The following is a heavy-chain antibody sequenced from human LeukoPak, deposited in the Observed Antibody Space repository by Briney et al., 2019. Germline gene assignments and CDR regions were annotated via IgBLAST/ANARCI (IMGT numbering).Heavy chain of an antibody. Sequence: SETLSLTCTVSGGSISSYYWSWIRQPAGKGLEWIGRIYTSGSTNYNPSLKSRVTISVDTSKNQFSLKLSSVTAADTAVYYCASGYFGVVITYFDYWGQGTLVTVSS. CDR1: GGSISSYY. CDR2: IYTSGST. J-gene: IGHJ4*02. CDR3: ASGYFGVVITYFDY. V-gene: IGHV4-4*07. D-gene: IGHD3-3*01.